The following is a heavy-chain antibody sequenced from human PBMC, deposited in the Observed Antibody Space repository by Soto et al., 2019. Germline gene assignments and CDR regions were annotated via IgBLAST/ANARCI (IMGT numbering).Heavy chain of an antibody. CDR1: GYTFTSYG. V-gene: IGHV1-18*01. D-gene: IGHD3-3*01. Sequence: GASVKVSCKASGYTFTSYGISWVRQAPGQGLEWMGWTSAYNGNTNYAQKLQGRVTMTTDTSTSTAYMELRSLRSDDTAVYYCARVGGSYDFWSGYLSLYGPDYWGQGTLVTVSS. CDR2: TSAYNGNT. J-gene: IGHJ4*02. CDR3: ARVGGSYDFWSGYLSLYGPDY.